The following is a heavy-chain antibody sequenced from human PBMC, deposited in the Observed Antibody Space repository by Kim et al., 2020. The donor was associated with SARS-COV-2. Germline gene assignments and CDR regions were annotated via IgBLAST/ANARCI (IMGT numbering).Heavy chain of an antibody. Sequence: VKGRFTISRDNAKNSLYLQMNSLRAEDTAVYYCARVKYSGYDYYYYGMDVWGQGTTVTVSS. D-gene: IGHD5-12*01. CDR3: ARVKYSGYDYYYYGMDV. J-gene: IGHJ6*02. V-gene: IGHV3-11*06.